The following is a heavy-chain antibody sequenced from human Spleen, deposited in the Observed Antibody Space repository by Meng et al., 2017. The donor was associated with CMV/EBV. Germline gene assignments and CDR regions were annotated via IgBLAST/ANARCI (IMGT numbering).Heavy chain of an antibody. CDR3: AKAITMEVAAHVDFDY. D-gene: IGHD3-22*01. V-gene: IGHV1-2*02. CDR2: INPNSGGT. Sequence: ASVKVSCKASGYSFTDYYMHWVRQAPGQGLEWMGWINPNSGGTNYAQKFQGRVTMTRDTSISTAYMELSRLRSVDTAVYYCAKAITMEVAAHVDFDYWGQGTLVTVSS. J-gene: IGHJ4*02. CDR1: GYSFTDYY.